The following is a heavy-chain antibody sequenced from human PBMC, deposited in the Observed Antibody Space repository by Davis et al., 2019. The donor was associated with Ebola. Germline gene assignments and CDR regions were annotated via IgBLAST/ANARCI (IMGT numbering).Heavy chain of an antibody. J-gene: IGHJ3*02. CDR3: ARFNMGANIVVVIAMAQDAFDI. V-gene: IGHV4-34*01. CDR1: GGSFSDYY. CDR2: INHSGST. Sequence: PSETLSLTCAVYGGSFSDYYWSWIRQPPGKGLEWIGEINHSGSTNYNPSLKSRVTISVDTSKNQFSLKLSSVTAADTAVYYCARFNMGANIVVVIAMAQDAFDIWGQGTMVTVSS. D-gene: IGHD2-21*01.